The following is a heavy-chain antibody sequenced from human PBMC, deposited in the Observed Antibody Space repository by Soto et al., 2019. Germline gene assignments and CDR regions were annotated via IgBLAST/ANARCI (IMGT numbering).Heavy chain of an antibody. CDR2: INPKSGGT. J-gene: IGHJ6*02. D-gene: IGHD2-8*01. CDR3: ARGDSTDCSNGVCSFFYNHDMDV. V-gene: IGHV1-2*04. CDR1: GYSFTDYH. Sequence: ASVKVSCKASGYSFTDYHIHWVRQAPGQGLEWLGRINPKSGGTSTAQKFQGWVTMATDTSISTAAMELTRLTSDDTAIYYCARGDSTDCSNGVCSFFYNHDMDVWGQGTTVTVSS.